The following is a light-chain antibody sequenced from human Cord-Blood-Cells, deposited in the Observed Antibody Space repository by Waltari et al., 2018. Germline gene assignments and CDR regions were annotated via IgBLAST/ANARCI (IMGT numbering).Light chain of an antibody. CDR2: GAS. CDR1: QSVSSSC. Sequence: EIALTQSPGTLSLSPGERATLSCRASQSVSSSCLAWYQQKPGQAPRLLSYGASSRATGIPDRFSGSGSGTDFTLTISRLEPEDFAVYYCQQYGSSPLTFGGVTKVEIK. J-gene: IGKJ4*01. CDR3: QQYGSSPLT. V-gene: IGKV3-20*01.